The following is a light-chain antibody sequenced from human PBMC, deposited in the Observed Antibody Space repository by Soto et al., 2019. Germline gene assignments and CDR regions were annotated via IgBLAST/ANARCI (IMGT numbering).Light chain of an antibody. V-gene: IGLV1-40*01. CDR1: SSNIGARYD. CDR2: GNS. J-gene: IGLJ1*01. Sequence: QPVLTQPPSVSGAPGRRVTISCTGTSSNIGARYDVHWYQQLPGTAPRLLIYGNSNRPSGVPDRFSGSKSGTSASLAITGLQAEDEADYYCQSYDSSLSAWVFGTGTKLTVL. CDR3: QSYDSSLSAWV.